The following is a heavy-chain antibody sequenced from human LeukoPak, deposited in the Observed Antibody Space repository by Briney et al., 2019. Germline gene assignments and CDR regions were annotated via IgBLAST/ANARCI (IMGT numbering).Heavy chain of an antibody. D-gene: IGHD3-10*01. J-gene: IGHJ6*03. Sequence: SETLSLTCTVSGGSISSSSYYWSWIRQPPGKGLEWIGYIYYSGSTNYNPSLKSRVTISVDTSKNQFSLKLSSVTAADTAVYYCARVGWLKSHYYYYYYMDVWGKGTTVTVSS. CDR2: IYYSGST. V-gene: IGHV4-61*01. CDR1: GGSISSSSYY. CDR3: ARVGWLKSHYYYYYYMDV.